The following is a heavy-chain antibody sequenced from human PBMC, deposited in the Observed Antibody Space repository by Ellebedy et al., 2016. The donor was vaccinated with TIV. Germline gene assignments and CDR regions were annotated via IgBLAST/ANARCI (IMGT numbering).Heavy chain of an antibody. Sequence: GESLKISCKGSGYRYTTYWISWVRQKPGKGLEWMGRIHPSDSDTDYRPSFRGHGTMSVDKSISFAFLQLSSLQASDTAMYYCARRGDYDFDSWGQGTVVTVSP. CDR1: GYRYTTYW. J-gene: IGHJ4*02. CDR2: IHPSDSDT. V-gene: IGHV5-10-1*01. CDR3: ARRGDYDFDS. D-gene: IGHD4-17*01.